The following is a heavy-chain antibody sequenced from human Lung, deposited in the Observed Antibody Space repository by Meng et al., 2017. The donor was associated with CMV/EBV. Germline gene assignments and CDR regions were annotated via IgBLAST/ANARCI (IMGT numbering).Heavy chain of an antibody. D-gene: IGHD6-25*01. CDR2: IIPLLTVK. V-gene: IGHV1-69*10. Sequence: SXXVSXKTSGDTFGYFAISWVRQAPGQGLEWMGGIIPLLTVKNYAQNFQGRVTISADKSTATVYLELTGLRPDDTAVYFCARDPTVAAAGSNYLDSWGQGXLGTVSS. J-gene: IGHJ4*02. CDR3: ARDPTVAAAGSNYLDS. CDR1: GDTFGYFA.